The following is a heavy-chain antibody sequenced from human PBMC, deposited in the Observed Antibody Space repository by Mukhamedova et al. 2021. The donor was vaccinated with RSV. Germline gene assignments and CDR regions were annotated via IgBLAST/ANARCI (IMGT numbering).Heavy chain of an antibody. CDR2: ISSSSSYI. J-gene: IGHJ4*02. Sequence: GLEWVSSISSSSSYIYYADSVKGRFTISRDNAKNSLYLQMNSLRAEDTAVYYCARDGGGDYGDYGTDYLGQGTLGTVSS. V-gene: IGHV3-21*01. D-gene: IGHD4-17*01. CDR3: ARDGGGDYGDYGTDY.